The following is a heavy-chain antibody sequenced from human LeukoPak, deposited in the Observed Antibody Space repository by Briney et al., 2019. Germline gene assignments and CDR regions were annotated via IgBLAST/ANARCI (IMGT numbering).Heavy chain of an antibody. CDR2: IHHGGTA. CDR1: GGSITSGNW. Sequence: PSETLSLTCAVSGGSITSGNWWTWVRQSPGKGLEWLGEIHHGGTANYNPSLKSRVTISVDKSKNQFSLKLNSVTAADTAVYYCARSSEGRYYYDSSGFSYYYYYMDVWGKGTTVTISS. D-gene: IGHD3-22*01. CDR3: ARSSEGRYYYDSSGFSYYYYYMDV. V-gene: IGHV4-4*02. J-gene: IGHJ6*03.